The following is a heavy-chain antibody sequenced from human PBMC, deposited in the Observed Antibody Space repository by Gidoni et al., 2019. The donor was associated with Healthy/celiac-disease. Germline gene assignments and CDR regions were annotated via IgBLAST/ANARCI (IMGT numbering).Heavy chain of an antibody. CDR3: ARGSFREDPRWFDP. J-gene: IGHJ5*02. D-gene: IGHD3-10*01. CDR2: MNPNRGNT. V-gene: IGHV1-8*01. CDR1: GYTFTSYD. Sequence: QVQLVQSGAEVKKPGASVKVSCKASGYTFTSYDINWVRQATGQGLEWMGWMNPNRGNTGYAQKVQGRVTMTRNTSISTAYMELSSLRSEDTAVYYCARGSFREDPRWFDPWGQGTLVTVSS.